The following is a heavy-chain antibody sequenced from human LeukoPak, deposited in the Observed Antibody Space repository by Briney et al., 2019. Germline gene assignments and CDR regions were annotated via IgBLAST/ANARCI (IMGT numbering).Heavy chain of an antibody. J-gene: IGHJ4*02. V-gene: IGHV1-46*01. Sequence: ASVKVSCKASGYTFTSYYMHWVRQAPGQGLEWMGIINPSGGSTSYAQKFQGRVTMTRDTSTSTVYMELSSLRSEDTAVYYCARGTYYYDSSGYYWADGSIPFLEYWGQGTLVTVSS. CDR1: GYTFTSYY. D-gene: IGHD3-22*01. CDR3: ARGTYYYDSSGYYWADGSIPFLEY. CDR2: INPSGGST.